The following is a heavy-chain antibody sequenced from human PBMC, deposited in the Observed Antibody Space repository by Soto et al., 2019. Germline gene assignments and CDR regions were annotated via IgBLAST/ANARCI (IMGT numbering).Heavy chain of an antibody. V-gene: IGHV3-30-3*01. Sequence: QVQLVESGGGVVQPGRSLRLSCAASGFTFSSYAMHWVRQAPGKGLEWVAVISYDGSSKYYADSVKGRLTISRDNARDTIYLQMNSVRADDTAVYYCAGDRYSAYDGVLAGIGVWGQGTTVTVSS. CDR3: AGDRYSAYDGVLAGIGV. CDR2: ISYDGSSK. J-gene: IGHJ6*02. D-gene: IGHD5-12*01. CDR1: GFTFSSYA.